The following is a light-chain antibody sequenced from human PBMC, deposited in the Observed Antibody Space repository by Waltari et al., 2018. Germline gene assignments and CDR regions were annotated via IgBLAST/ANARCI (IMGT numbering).Light chain of an antibody. J-gene: IGKJ1*01. CDR1: QSLVHSDGNTY. CDR3: MQGTHWPPT. CDR2: KVS. V-gene: IGKV2-30*02. Sequence: DVVMTQSPLSLPVTLGQPASISCRSSQSLVHSDGNTYLNWCQQKPGQSPRRLIYKVSNLDCGVPDRFSGSGSGTDFTLKISRVEAEDVGVYYCMQGTHWPPTFGQGTKVEIK.